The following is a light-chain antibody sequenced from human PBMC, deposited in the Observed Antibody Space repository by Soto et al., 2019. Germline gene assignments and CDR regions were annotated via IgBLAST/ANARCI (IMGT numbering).Light chain of an antibody. CDR1: QSVRAY. V-gene: IGKV3-11*01. CDR3: QQRSSWPRT. J-gene: IGKJ4*01. Sequence: IVLTQSPDTLSLSPGERATLSCRASQSVRAYLAWYQQKPGQAPRLLIYDASNRATGIPARFSGSGSGTDFTLTISSLEPEDFAVYYCQQRSSWPRTFGGGTKVDIK. CDR2: DAS.